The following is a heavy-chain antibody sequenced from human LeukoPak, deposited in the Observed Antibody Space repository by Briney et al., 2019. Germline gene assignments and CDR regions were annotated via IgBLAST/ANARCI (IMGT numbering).Heavy chain of an antibody. Sequence: GGSLRLSCAASGFTFSSYAMHWVRQAPGKGLEWVAVISYDGSNKYYADSVKGRFTISRDNSKNTLYLQMNSLRAEDTAVYYCAKHAWNYPLGYWGQGTLVTVSS. CDR3: AKHAWNYPLGY. J-gene: IGHJ4*02. CDR2: ISYDGSNK. V-gene: IGHV3-30-3*02. CDR1: GFTFSSYA. D-gene: IGHD1-7*01.